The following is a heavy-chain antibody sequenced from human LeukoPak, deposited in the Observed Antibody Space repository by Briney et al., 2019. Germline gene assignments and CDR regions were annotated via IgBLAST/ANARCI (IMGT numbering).Heavy chain of an antibody. J-gene: IGHJ3*02. CDR2: INHSGST. D-gene: IGHD3-22*01. CDR3: ARGGDSSAYYLLDAFDI. Sequence: PSETLSLTCADYGGSFSGYYWSWIRQPPGKGLEWLGEINHSGSTNYNPSLKSRGTISVDTSKNQFSLKLSSVTAADTAVYYCARGGDSSAYYLLDAFDIWGQGTMVTVSS. CDR1: GGSFSGYY. V-gene: IGHV4-34*01.